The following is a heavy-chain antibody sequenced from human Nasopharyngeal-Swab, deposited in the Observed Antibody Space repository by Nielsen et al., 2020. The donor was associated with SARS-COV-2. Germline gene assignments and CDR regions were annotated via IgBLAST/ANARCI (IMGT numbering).Heavy chain of an antibody. CDR2: ISGSNTYT. CDR1: GFTFSDYY. D-gene: IGHD3-9*01. CDR3: AREDYDILTGYYQDYYYYYGMDV. V-gene: IGHV3-11*06. J-gene: IGHJ6*02. Sequence: GESLKISCAASGFTFSDYYMSWIRQAPGKGLEWLSYISGSNTYTNYADSVKGRFTVSRDNAKNSLYLQMNSLRAEDTAVYYCAREDYDILTGYYQDYYYYYGMDVWGQGTTVTVSS.